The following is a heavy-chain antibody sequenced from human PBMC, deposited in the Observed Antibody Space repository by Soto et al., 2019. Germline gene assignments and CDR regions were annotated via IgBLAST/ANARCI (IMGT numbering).Heavy chain of an antibody. Sequence: SQTLSLTCAISGDSVSSNSAAWNWIRQSPSRGLEWLGRTYYRSKWYNDYAVSVKSRITINPDTSKNQFSLQLNSVTPEDTAVYYCARDGDTVAGTLVDYYYGMDVWGQGTTVTVSS. CDR1: GDSVSSNSAA. CDR2: TYYRSKWYN. CDR3: ARDGDTVAGTLVDYYYGMDV. V-gene: IGHV6-1*01. D-gene: IGHD6-19*01. J-gene: IGHJ6*02.